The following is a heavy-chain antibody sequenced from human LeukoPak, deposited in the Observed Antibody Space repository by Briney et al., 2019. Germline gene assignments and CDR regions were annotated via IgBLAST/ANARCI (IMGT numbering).Heavy chain of an antibody. CDR2: ISSSSSTI. D-gene: IGHD2/OR15-2a*01. Sequence: GGSLRLSCAASGFTFSSYSINWVRQAPGKGLEWISYISSSSSTIYYADSVKGRFTISRDNAKNSLYLQMNSLRDEDTAVYYCVSFYETYWGRGTLVTVSS. J-gene: IGHJ4*02. V-gene: IGHV3-48*02. CDR3: VSFYETY. CDR1: GFTFSSYS.